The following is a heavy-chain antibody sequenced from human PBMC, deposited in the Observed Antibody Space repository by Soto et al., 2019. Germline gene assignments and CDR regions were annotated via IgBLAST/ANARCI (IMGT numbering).Heavy chain of an antibody. CDR2: IYWDDDT. CDR3: AHRAVLCSGGTCYSPPFDS. D-gene: IGHD2-15*01. V-gene: IGHV2-5*02. Sequence: QITLKESGPTLVKPTQTLTLTCTFSGFSFNTTGVGVGWIRQPPVKALEWLAIIYWDDDTRYSPSLKSRLTITKDTSTNQVVRTVTNMDPVNTATYFCAHRAVLCSGGTCYSPPFDSWGQGTLVTVSS. J-gene: IGHJ4*02. CDR1: GFSFNTTGVG.